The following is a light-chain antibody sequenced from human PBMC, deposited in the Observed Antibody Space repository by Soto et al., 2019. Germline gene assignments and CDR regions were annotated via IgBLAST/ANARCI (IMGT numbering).Light chain of an antibody. CDR1: QYIGNN. CDR3: QQYNNWPPWT. V-gene: IGKV3-15*01. J-gene: IGKJ1*01. Sequence: EVVMTQSPATLSVSPGDGATLSCRASQYIGNNLAWYQQKPGQAPRLLIYGASTRATGVPARFSGXXXXXXXXXTISSLQSEDFVVYYCQQYNNWPPWTFGQGTKLEIK. CDR2: GAS.